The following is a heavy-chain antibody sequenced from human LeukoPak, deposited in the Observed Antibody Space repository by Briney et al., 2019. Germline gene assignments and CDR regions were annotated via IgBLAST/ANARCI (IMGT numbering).Heavy chain of an antibody. CDR2: INPSGDST. D-gene: IGHD1-14*01. J-gene: IGHJ4*02. CDR3: ASDHPDRYFDY. CDR1: GYTFTNYY. V-gene: IGHV1-46*01. Sequence: ASVKLSCKAPGYTFTNYYLHWVRQAPGQGLEWMGIINPSGDSTIYAQKFQGRVTMTRDTSTSTVHMELSSLRSEDTAVYYCASDHPDRYFDYWGQGTLATVSS.